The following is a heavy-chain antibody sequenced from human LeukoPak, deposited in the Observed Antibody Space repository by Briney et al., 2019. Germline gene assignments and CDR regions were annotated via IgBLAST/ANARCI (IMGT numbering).Heavy chain of an antibody. D-gene: IGHD6-19*01. CDR1: GGSISSSNW. CDR2: IYHSGST. J-gene: IGHJ3*02. Sequence: SGTLSLTCAVSGGSISSSNWWSWVRQPPGKGLEWIGEIYHSGSTNYNPSLKSRVTISVDKSKNQFSLKLSSVTAVDTAVYYCARVAPNQWLVNAFDIWGQGTMVTVSS. CDR3: ARVAPNQWLVNAFDI. V-gene: IGHV4-4*02.